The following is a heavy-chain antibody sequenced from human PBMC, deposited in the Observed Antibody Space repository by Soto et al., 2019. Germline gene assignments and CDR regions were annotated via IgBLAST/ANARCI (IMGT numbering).Heavy chain of an antibody. Sequence: GGSLRLSCAASGFTFDNYAMYWVRQAPGKGLDWVSAISGGGGGTYYAASVKGRFTISRDNSKNTLYLQLSSLRADDSAVYFRAKSYLADSATSGVDYWGPGTLVTVSS. V-gene: IGHV3-23*01. CDR2: ISGGGGGT. CDR1: GFTFDNYA. D-gene: IGHD5-18*01. CDR3: AKSYLADSATSGVDY. J-gene: IGHJ4*02.